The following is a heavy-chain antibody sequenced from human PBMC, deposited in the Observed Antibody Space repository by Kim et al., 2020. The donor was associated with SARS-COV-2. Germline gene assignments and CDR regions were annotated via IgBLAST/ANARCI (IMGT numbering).Heavy chain of an antibody. CDR1: GFTFSSYG. D-gene: IGHD2-8*01. V-gene: IGHV3-33*01. Sequence: GGSLRLSCAASGFTFSSYGMHWVRQAPGKGLEWVAVIWYDGSNKYYADSVKGRFTISRDNSKNTLYLQMNSLRAEDTAVYYCARECPPDIVLTYGMDVWGQGTTVTVSS. J-gene: IGHJ6*02. CDR3: ARECPPDIVLTYGMDV. CDR2: IWYDGSNK.